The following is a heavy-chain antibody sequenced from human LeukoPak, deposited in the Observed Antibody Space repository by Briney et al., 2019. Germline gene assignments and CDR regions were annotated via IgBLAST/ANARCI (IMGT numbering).Heavy chain of an antibody. V-gene: IGHV1-8*01. CDR3: VRDAEGAAISVNYWFDP. Sequence: ASVKVSCKASGFTFTSYDINWVRQASGQGLEWMGWMNPNNGNTGYAQKLQGRVTMTRDTSISTAYLELTGLRSEDTAVYYCVRDAEGAAISVNYWFDPWGQGTLVTVSS. CDR2: MNPNNGNT. CDR1: GFTFTSYD. D-gene: IGHD2-2*02. J-gene: IGHJ5*02.